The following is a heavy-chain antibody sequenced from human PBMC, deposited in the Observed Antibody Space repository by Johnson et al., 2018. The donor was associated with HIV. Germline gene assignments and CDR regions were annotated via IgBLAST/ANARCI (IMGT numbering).Heavy chain of an antibody. CDR1: GFTFDDYG. V-gene: IGHV3-NL1*01. CDR2: TYSGGSA. CDR3: AMRIIFCGGDCYSDGVDI. D-gene: IGHD2-21*02. Sequence: QVQLVESGGGVVRPGGSLRLSCAASGFTFDDYGMSWVRQVPGKGLEWVSVTYSGGSAFYADSVKGRFIISRDNSKNTLYLQMNSLRVEDTAMYLCAMRIIFCGGDCYSDGVDIWGQGTMVTVSA. J-gene: IGHJ3*02.